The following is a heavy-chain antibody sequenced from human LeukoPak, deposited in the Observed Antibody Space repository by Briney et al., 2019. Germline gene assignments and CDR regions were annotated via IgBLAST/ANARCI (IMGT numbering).Heavy chain of an antibody. D-gene: IGHD2-2*01. CDR1: GYTFITYG. V-gene: IGHV1-18*01. CDR3: ARVQVYCSSTSCSPGRDPFDY. J-gene: IGHJ4*02. Sequence: ASVTVSCTTSGYTFITYGISWVRQAPGQGLEWMGGISPYNDHTNYAQKVQGRVTMTTDTSTSTAYMELRSLRSDDTAVYYCARVQVYCSSTSCSPGRDPFDYWGQGTLVTVSS. CDR2: ISPYNDHT.